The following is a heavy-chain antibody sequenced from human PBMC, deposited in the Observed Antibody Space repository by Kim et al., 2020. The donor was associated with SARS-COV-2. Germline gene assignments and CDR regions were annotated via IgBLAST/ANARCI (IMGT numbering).Heavy chain of an antibody. V-gene: IGHV4-4*02. Sequence: LKSRVTISVDKSKNQFSLKLSSVTAADTAVYYCARDPAARPVYYYYGMDVWGQGTTVTVSS. CDR3: ARDPAARPVYYYYGMDV. J-gene: IGHJ6*02. D-gene: IGHD6-6*01.